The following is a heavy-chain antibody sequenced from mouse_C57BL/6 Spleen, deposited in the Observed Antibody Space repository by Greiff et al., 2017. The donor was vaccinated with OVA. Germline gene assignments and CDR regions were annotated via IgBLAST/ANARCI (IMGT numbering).Heavy chain of an antibody. D-gene: IGHD1-1*01. J-gene: IGHJ4*01. CDR2: IDPDSGGT. CDR1: GYTFTSYW. CDR3: ARSYYGSSLYYYAMDY. Sequence: QVQLKESGAELVKPGASVKLSCKASGYTFTSYWMHWVKQRPGRGLEWIGRIDPDSGGTKYNEKFKSKATLTVDKPSSTAYMQLSSLTSEDSAVYYCARSYYGSSLYYYAMDYWGQGTSVTVSS. V-gene: IGHV1-72*01.